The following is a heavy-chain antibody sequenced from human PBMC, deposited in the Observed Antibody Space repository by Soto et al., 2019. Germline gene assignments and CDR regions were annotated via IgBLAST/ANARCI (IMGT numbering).Heavy chain of an antibody. J-gene: IGHJ5*02. CDR3: AKGADIVVVPAAMGRGKNWFDP. Sequence: GGSLRLSCAASGFTFSSYAMSWVRQAPGKGLEWVSAISGSGGSTYYADSVKGRFTISRDNSKNTLYLQMNSLRAEDTAVYYCAKGADIVVVPAAMGRGKNWFDPWGQGTLVTVSS. CDR1: GFTFSSYA. V-gene: IGHV3-23*01. CDR2: ISGSGGST. D-gene: IGHD2-2*01.